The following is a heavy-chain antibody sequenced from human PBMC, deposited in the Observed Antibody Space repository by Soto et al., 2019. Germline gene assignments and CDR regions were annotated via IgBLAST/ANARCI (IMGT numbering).Heavy chain of an antibody. D-gene: IGHD4-4*01. J-gene: IGHJ5*02. CDR3: ARERMTTNWFDP. V-gene: IGHV1-46*01. CDR1: GYTFTSYY. CDR2: INPSGGST. Sequence: QVQLVQSGAEVKKPGASVKVSCKASGYTFTSYYMHWVRQAPGQGLEWMGIINPSGGSTSYAQKFQGRVTMTRDTSTSTVYMELSSLRSEDTAAYYCARERMTTNWFDPWGQGTLVTVSS.